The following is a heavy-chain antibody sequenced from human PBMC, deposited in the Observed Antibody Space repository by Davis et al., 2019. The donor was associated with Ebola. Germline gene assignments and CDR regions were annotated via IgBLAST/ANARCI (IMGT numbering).Heavy chain of an antibody. CDR1: GYSFTSYW. J-gene: IGHJ3*02. Sequence: GESLKISCKGSGYSFTSYWIGWVRQMPGKGLEWMGIIYPGDSDTRYSSSFQGQVTISADKSISTAYLQWSSLKASDTALYFCARPYTSGQGNAFAIWGQGTMVVVSS. V-gene: IGHV5-51*01. CDR3: ARPYTSGQGNAFAI. D-gene: IGHD6-19*01. CDR2: IYPGDSDT.